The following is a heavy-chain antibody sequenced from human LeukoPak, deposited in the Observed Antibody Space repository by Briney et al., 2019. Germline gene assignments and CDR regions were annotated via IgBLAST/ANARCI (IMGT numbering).Heavy chain of an antibody. CDR3: ARNPPRYYDSSGPSRN. CDR2: INHSGST. Sequence: PSETLSLTCAVYGGSFSGYYWSWIRQPPGKGPEWIGEINHSGSTNYNPSLKSRVTISVDTSKNQFSLKLSSVTAADTAVYYCARNPPRYYDSSGPSRNWGKGTLVTVSS. CDR1: GGSFSGYY. D-gene: IGHD3-22*01. V-gene: IGHV4-34*01. J-gene: IGHJ4*02.